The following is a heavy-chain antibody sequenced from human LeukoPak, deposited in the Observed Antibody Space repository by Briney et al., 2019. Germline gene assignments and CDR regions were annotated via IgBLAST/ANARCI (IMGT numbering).Heavy chain of an antibody. CDR2: ISGSDGRL. Sequence: GGSLRLSCAASGFTFSNYAMSWVRQAPGKGLEWVSAISGSDGRLFYADSVKGRFTISRDNSRNTLFLQMNSLGAEDTALYYCAKESPYRAPTRTYYFDYWGLGTLVTVSS. CDR1: GFTFSNYA. J-gene: IGHJ4*02. CDR3: AKESPYRAPTRTYYFDY. V-gene: IGHV3-23*01. D-gene: IGHD3-16*01.